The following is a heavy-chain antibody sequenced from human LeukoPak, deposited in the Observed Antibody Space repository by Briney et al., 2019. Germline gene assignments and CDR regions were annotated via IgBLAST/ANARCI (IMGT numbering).Heavy chain of an antibody. J-gene: IGHJ3*01. CDR1: GGSLSNYY. CDR2: ITHSGST. V-gene: IGHV4-34*01. Sequence: NPSETLSLTCAVYGGSLSNYYWSWIRQPPGKGLEWIGGITHSGSTNYNPSLKSRVTISVDTSKNQFSLKLSSVTAADTAVYYCARDEDAFDLWGQGTMVSVSS. CDR3: ARDEDAFDL.